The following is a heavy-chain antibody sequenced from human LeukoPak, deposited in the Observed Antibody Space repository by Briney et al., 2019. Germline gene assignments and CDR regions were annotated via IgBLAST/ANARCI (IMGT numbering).Heavy chain of an antibody. V-gene: IGHV3-11*06. CDR3: ARQHCSGGDCYFFD. CDR1: GFTFSDYY. CDR2: ISISSSYT. Sequence: GGSLRLSCAASGFTFSDYYMSWIRQAPGKGLEWVSYISISSSYTNYADSVKGRFTISRDNAKNSLYLRMNSLRAEDTAVYYCARQHCSGGDCYFFDWGQGTLVTVSS. D-gene: IGHD2-15*01. J-gene: IGHJ4*02.